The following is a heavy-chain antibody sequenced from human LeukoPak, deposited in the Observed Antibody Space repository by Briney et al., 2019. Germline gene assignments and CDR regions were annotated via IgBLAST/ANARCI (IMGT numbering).Heavy chain of an antibody. Sequence: ASVKVSCKASGYTFTSYDISWVRQATGQGLEWMGWMNPNSGSTGYPEKFQGRVTITRNPSISTAYMELSSLTSDDTAVYYCARGLWARQYCSSTSCYGGGYMDVWGNGTTVTVSS. CDR2: MNPNSGST. V-gene: IGHV1-8*01. CDR3: ARGLWARQYCSSTSCYGGGYMDV. J-gene: IGHJ6*03. D-gene: IGHD2-2*01. CDR1: GYTFTSYD.